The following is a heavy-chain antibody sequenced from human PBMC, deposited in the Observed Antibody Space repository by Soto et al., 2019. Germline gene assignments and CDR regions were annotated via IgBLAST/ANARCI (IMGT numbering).Heavy chain of an antibody. CDR3: ARDYKYYYDSSDKSDAFDI. Sequence: ASVQVSCQASGYTFTSYGISWVRQAPGQGLEWMGWISAYKGNTNYAQKLQGRVTMTTDPSTSTAYMELRSLRSDDTAVYYCARDYKYYYDSSDKSDAFDIWGQGTMVTVSS. D-gene: IGHD3-22*01. J-gene: IGHJ3*02. V-gene: IGHV1-18*01. CDR2: ISAYKGNT. CDR1: GYTFTSYG.